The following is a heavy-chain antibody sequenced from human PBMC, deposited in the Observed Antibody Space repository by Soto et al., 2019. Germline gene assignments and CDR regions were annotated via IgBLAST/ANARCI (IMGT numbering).Heavy chain of an antibody. V-gene: IGHV1-18*04. Sequence: ASVKVSCKASGYTFTRYCISWVRQAPGQGLEWMGWISAYNGNTNYAQKLQGRVTMTTDTSTSTAYMEMRSLRSDDTAVYYCARDLYGSGSYMDWGQGTLVTVSS. CDR2: ISAYNGNT. CDR1: GYTFTRYC. J-gene: IGHJ4*02. CDR3: ARDLYGSGSYMD. D-gene: IGHD3-10*01.